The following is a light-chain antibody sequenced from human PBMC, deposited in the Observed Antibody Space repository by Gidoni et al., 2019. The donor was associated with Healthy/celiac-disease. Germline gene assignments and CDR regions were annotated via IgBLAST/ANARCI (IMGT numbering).Light chain of an antibody. Sequence: EIVLTQSPGTLSLSPGERATLSCRASQSVSSSYLAWYQQKPGQAPRLLISGASSRATGIPDRFSGSGSGTDFTLTISRLEPEDFAVYYCQQYGSSLLLTFGGGTKVEIK. CDR3: QQYGSSLLLT. J-gene: IGKJ4*01. V-gene: IGKV3-20*01. CDR2: GAS. CDR1: QSVSSSY.